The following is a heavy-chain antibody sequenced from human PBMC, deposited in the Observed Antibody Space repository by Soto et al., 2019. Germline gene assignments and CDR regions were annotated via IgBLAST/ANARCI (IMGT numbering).Heavy chain of an antibody. V-gene: IGHV4-34*01. CDR2: INHSGST. D-gene: IGHD2-8*01. CDR1: GGSFSGYY. Sequence: QVQLQQWGAGLLKPSETLSLTCAVYGGSFSGYYWSWIRQPPGMGLEWIGEINHSGSTNYNPSLKSRVTISPDTSKNHFSLKLSSVTAADTAVYHCASISGGYCTNGVCPLYYFDYWGQGTLVTVSS. J-gene: IGHJ4*02. CDR3: ASISGGYCTNGVCPLYYFDY.